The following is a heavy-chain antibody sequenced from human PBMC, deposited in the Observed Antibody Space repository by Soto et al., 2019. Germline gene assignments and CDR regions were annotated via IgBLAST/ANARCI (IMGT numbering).Heavy chain of an antibody. Sequence: QVQLVESGGGVVQPGRSLRLSCAASGFTFSSYGMHWDRQAPGKGLEWVAVIWYDGSNKYYADSVKGRFTISRENSKNPLYLQTNSLRAEDTAVYYGARGSGEFSLLAWGQGTLVTVSS. V-gene: IGHV3-33*01. CDR3: ARGSGEFSLLA. D-gene: IGHD3-16*02. CDR2: IWYDGSNK. CDR1: GFTFSSYG. J-gene: IGHJ5*02.